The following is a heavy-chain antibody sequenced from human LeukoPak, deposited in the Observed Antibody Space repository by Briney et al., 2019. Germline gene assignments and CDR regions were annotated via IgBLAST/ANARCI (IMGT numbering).Heavy chain of an antibody. CDR1: GYTFTGYY. CDR2: INPNSGGT. CDR3: ARGDLHYHDSTRRGFDI. Sequence: ASVKVSCKASGYTFTGYYMHWVRQAPGQGLEWMGWINPNSGGTNYAQKFQGRVTMTRDTSNSTAYMELSRLRSDDTAVYYCARGDLHYHDSTRRGFDIWGQGTMVTVSS. V-gene: IGHV1-2*02. J-gene: IGHJ3*02. D-gene: IGHD3-16*01.